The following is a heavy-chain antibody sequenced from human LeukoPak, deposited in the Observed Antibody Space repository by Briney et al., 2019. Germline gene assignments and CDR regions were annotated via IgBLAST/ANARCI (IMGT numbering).Heavy chain of an antibody. J-gene: IGHJ4*02. CDR1: GGSISSYY. CDR2: IYYSGST. CDR3: ASNRPGQAGIVVVVAATSPNYYFDY. D-gene: IGHD2-15*01. Sequence: SETLSLTCTVSGGSISSYYWSWIRQPPGKGLEWIGYIYYSGSTNYNPSLKSRVTISVDTSKNQFSLKLSSVTAADTAVYYCASNRPGQAGIVVVVAATSPNYYFDYWGQGTLVTVFS. V-gene: IGHV4-59*01.